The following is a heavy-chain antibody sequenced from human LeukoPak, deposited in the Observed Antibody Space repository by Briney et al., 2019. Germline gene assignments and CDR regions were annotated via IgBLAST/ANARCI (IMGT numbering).Heavy chain of an antibody. Sequence: SETLSLTCTVSGASFSSSTYYWGWIRQPPGKGLEWTGSIYYSGSTYYNPSLKSRVTMSVDTSKNQFSLKLSSVTAADTAVYYCARHAGGISATGTRPFDYWGQGTLVTVSS. D-gene: IGHD6-13*01. CDR3: ARHAGGISATGTRPFDY. CDR2: IYYSGST. CDR1: GASFSSSTYY. J-gene: IGHJ4*02. V-gene: IGHV4-39*01.